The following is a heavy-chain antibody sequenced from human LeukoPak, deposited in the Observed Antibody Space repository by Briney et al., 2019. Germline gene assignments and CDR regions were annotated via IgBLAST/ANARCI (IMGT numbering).Heavy chain of an antibody. CDR2: ISSSSSYI. J-gene: IGHJ4*02. CDR1: GFTFSSYS. D-gene: IGHD6-13*01. Sequence: GGSLRLSCAASGFTFSSYSMNWVRQAPGKGLEWVSSISSSSSYIYYADSVKGRFTISRDNAKNSLYLQMNSLRAEDTAVYYCARDRASSSWYTIGFDYWGQGTLVTVSS. CDR3: ARDRASSSWYTIGFDY. V-gene: IGHV3-21*01.